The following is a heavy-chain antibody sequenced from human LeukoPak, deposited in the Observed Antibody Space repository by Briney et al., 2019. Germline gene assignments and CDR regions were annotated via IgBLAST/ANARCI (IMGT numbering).Heavy chain of an antibody. CDR3: ARDGDYYDSSGYYSVQH. CDR2: IIPIFGTA. Sequence: SVKVSCKASGGTFSSYAISWVRQAPGQGLEWMGGIIPIFGTANYAQKFQGRVTITTDESTSTAYMEQSSLRSEDTAVYYCARDGDYYDSSGYYSVQHWGQGTLVTVSS. J-gene: IGHJ1*01. CDR1: GGTFSSYA. D-gene: IGHD3-22*01. V-gene: IGHV1-69*05.